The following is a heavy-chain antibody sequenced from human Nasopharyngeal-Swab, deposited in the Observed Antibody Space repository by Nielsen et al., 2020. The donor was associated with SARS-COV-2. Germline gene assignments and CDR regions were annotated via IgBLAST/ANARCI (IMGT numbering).Heavy chain of an antibody. D-gene: IGHD3-10*01. Sequence: WIRQPPGKGLEWVSFIGSSGSHKYYADSMKGRFTISRDNAKSSLYLQLSSLRAEDTAVYYCARVEEYYYGSGSLSDNWGQGTLITVSS. J-gene: IGHJ4*02. V-gene: IGHV3-21*01. CDR3: ARVEEYYYGSGSLSDN. CDR2: IGSSGSHK.